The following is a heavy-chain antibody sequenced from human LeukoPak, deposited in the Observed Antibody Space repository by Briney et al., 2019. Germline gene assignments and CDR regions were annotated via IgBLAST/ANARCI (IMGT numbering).Heavy chain of an antibody. CDR3: AFDWGFDY. D-gene: IGHD3-16*01. J-gene: IGHJ4*02. CDR1: GFSSRNYA. CDR2: ITSSGDDT. Sequence: GGSLRLTCAVSGFSSRNYAMSWVRQAPGKGLEWVSSITSSGDDTFYADSVKGRFTISRDNTWDTVFLHMNSLRADDTAVYYCAFDWGFDYWGRGTLVTVSS. V-gene: IGHV3-23*01.